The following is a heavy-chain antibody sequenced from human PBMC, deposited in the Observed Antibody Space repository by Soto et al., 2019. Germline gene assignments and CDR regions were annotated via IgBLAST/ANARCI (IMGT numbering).Heavy chain of an antibody. J-gene: IGHJ3*01. D-gene: IGHD3-9*01. CDR1: GGSISSDNYS. V-gene: IGHV4-31*03. CDR2: IHYSGGA. Sequence: QVQLQESGPGLVKPSQTLSLTCTVSGGSISSDNYSCSWIRQHPGKGLEWIGYIHYSGGAYYNPSLQRRVTLSVDTSESQLSLKLSSVTAADTALDYCARAVIFKSDTDAFDLWGQGTMVTVSS. CDR3: ARAVIFKSDTDAFDL.